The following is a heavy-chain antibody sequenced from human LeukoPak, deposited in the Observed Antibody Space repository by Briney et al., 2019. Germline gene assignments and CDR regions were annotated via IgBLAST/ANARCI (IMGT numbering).Heavy chain of an antibody. Sequence: ASVKVSCKASGYTFTSYGISWVRQAPGQGLEWMGWISAYNGNTNYAQKLQGRVTMTTDTSTSTAYMELRSLRSDDTAVYYCARTARHFTHYDSSAPSYMDVWGKGTTVTVSS. CDR1: GYTFTSYG. CDR2: ISAYNGNT. V-gene: IGHV1-18*01. D-gene: IGHD3-22*01. CDR3: ARTARHFTHYDSSAPSYMDV. J-gene: IGHJ6*03.